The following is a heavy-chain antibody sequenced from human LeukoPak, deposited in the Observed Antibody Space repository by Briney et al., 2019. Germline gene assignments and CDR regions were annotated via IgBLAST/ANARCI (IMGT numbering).Heavy chain of an antibody. Sequence: PGGSLRVSCVASGLTFGSYGMHGVRQAPGKGLEWVAVISYDGSNIYYAASVKGRFTISRDNSKNTLYLQMNSLRAEDTAVYYCAKVGCGSGYCAFDYWGQGTLVTVSS. V-gene: IGHV3-30*18. CDR3: AKVGCGSGYCAFDY. CDR1: GLTFGSYG. CDR2: ISYDGSNI. D-gene: IGHD3-22*01. J-gene: IGHJ4*02.